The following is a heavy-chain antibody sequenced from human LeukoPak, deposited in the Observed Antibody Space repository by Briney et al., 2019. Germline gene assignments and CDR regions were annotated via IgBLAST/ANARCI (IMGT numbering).Heavy chain of an antibody. CDR2: IPSDGSNK. CDR1: GFTFSNYG. D-gene: IGHD1/OR15-1a*01. Sequence: GGSLRLSCAASGFTFSNYGMHWVRQAPGKGLERVAVIPSDGSNKYYADSVKGRLTISRDNSKNTLYLQMNSLRPEDTAVYYCAKKPGGSWEQTFDIWGQGTMVTVSS. V-gene: IGHV3-30*18. J-gene: IGHJ3*02. CDR3: AKKPGGSWEQTFDI.